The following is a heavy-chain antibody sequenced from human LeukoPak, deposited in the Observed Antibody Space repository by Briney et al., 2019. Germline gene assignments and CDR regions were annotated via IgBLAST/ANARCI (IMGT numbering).Heavy chain of an antibody. CDR2: IGYDGNNK. V-gene: IGHV3-30*02. J-gene: IGHJ5*02. CDR3: ARDPWSGYPHRGWFDP. CDR1: GFAFRSYG. Sequence: AGGSLRLSCAASGFAFRSYGVHCVRQAPGKGLEWVAFIGYDGNNKYYADSVKGRFTISRDNSKNTLYLQMNSLRAEDTAVYYCARDPWSGYPHRGWFDPWGQGTLVTVSS. D-gene: IGHD3-3*01.